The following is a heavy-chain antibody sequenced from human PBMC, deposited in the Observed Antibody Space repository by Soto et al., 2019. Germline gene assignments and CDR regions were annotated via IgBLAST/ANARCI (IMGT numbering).Heavy chain of an antibody. CDR3: ACIFSGGYGYGFYYYGMDV. CDR2: IYYSGSN. Sequence: QLQLQESGPGLVKPSETLSLTCTVSGGYISSSSYYWGWIRQPPGKGLEWIGSIYYSGSNYDNPCRMSRVNISVDTFQNQFSLKLSSVTVDDTALYYCACIFSGGYGYGFYYYGMDVWGQGTTVTVSS. D-gene: IGHD5-18*01. J-gene: IGHJ6*02. CDR1: GGYISSSSYY. V-gene: IGHV4-39*01.